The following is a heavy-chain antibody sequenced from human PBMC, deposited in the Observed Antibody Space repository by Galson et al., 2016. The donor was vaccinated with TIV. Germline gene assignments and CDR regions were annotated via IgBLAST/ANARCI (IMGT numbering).Heavy chain of an antibody. CDR2: IIPMFKIA. CDR3: ARARGDNFVKAFHI. D-gene: IGHD2-21*02. CDR1: GGTFSSDA. V-gene: IGHV1-69*13. J-gene: IGHJ3*02. Sequence: SVKVSCKASGGTFSSDAISWVRQAPGQGLGWMGGIIPMFKIADYAQKFQGRVTISADEFPSAAYMELSSLRLEDTAVYYCARARGDNFVKAFHIWGQGTMLTVS.